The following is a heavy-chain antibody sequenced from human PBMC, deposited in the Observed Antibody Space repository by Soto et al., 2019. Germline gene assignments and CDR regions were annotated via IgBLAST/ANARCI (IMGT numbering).Heavy chain of an antibody. CDR1: GGTFSSYA. D-gene: IGHD3-16*02. V-gene: IGHV1-69*01. Sequence: QVQLVQSGAEVKKPGSSVKVSCKASGGTFSSYAISWVRQAPGQGLEWMGGIIPIFGTANYAQKFQGRVTITADESTSTAYMELSSLRAEDTAVYYCASPRPRPHDDVWGSYHYGMDVWGQGTTVTVSS. J-gene: IGHJ6*02. CDR2: IIPIFGTA. CDR3: ASPRPRPHDDVWGSYHYGMDV.